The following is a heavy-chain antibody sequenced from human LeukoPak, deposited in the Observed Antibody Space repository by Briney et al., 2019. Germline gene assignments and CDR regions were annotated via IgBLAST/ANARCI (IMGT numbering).Heavy chain of an antibody. D-gene: IGHD3-16*01. CDR1: GFTFSSYA. J-gene: IGHJ6*02. CDR2: ISDSGGGT. Sequence: GGSLRLSCAASGFTFSSYAMSWVRQAPGKGLAWVSAISDSGGGTYYADSVKGRFTISRDNSKSTLYLQMNSLRAEDTAVYYCAKEGGPTLYYYYYGMDVWGQGTTVTVSS. V-gene: IGHV3-23*01. CDR3: AKEGGPTLYYYYYGMDV.